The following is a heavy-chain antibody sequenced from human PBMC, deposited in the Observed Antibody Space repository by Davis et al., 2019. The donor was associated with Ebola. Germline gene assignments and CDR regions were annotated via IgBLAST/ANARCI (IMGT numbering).Heavy chain of an antibody. CDR3: ARGKVKYGMGV. J-gene: IGHJ6*02. CDR2: IFYSGST. Sequence: GSLRLSCTVSGASMSSYYWSWIRQPPGKGLEWIGFIFYSGSTSYNPSLKSRVTISLDTSKNQFSLRLSSVTAADTAVYYCARGKVKYGMGVWGQGTTVTVSS. V-gene: IGHV4-59*01. D-gene: IGHD3-10*01. CDR1: GASMSSYY.